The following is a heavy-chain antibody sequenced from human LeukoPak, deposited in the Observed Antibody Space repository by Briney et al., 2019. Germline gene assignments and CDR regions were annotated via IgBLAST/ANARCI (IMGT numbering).Heavy chain of an antibody. CDR2: ICSGGST. CDR3: ARGGWNIAVAEGRWFDP. J-gene: IGHJ5*02. D-gene: IGHD6-19*01. CDR1: GFTVSSNY. Sequence: GGSLRLSCAASGFTVSSNYMSWVRQAPGKGLEWVSVICSGGSTYYADSVKGRFTISRDNSKNTLYLQMNSLRAEDTAVYYCARGGWNIAVAEGRWFDPWGQGTLVTVSS. V-gene: IGHV3-66*01.